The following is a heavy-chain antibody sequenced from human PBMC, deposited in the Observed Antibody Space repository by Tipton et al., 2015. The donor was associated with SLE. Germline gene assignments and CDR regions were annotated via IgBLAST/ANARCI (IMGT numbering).Heavy chain of an antibody. Sequence: TLSLTCTVSGGSISSSSYYWGWIRQPPGKGLEWIGSIYYSGSTYYNPSLKSRVTISVDTSKNQFSLKLSSVTAADTAVYYCARERYDFPYYMDVWGKGTTVTASS. V-gene: IGHV4-39*07. CDR3: ARERYDFPYYMDV. J-gene: IGHJ6*03. CDR2: IYYSGST. CDR1: GGSISSSSYY. D-gene: IGHD3-3*01.